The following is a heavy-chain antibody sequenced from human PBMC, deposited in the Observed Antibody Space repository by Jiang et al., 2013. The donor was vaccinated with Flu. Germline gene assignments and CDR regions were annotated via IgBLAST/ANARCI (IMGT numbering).Heavy chain of an antibody. Sequence: LLKPSETLSLTCAVYGGSFSGYYWSWIRQPPGKGLEWIGEINHSGSTNYNPSLKSRVTISVDTSKNQFSLKLSSVTAADTAVYYCARAGSGSPPDPWGQGTLVTVSS. D-gene: IGHD3-10*01. J-gene: IGHJ5*02. CDR3: ARAGSGSPPDP. CDR2: INHSGST. V-gene: IGHV4-34*01. CDR1: GGSFSGYY.